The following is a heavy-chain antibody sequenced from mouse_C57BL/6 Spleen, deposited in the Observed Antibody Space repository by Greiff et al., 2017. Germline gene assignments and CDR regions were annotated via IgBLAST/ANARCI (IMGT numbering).Heavy chain of an antibody. CDR2: IDPSDSYT. Sequence: QVQLQQPGAELVMPGASVKLSCKASGYTFTSYWMHWVKQRPGQGLEWIGEIDPSDSYTNYNQKFKGKSTLTVDKSSSTAYMQLSSLTSEYSAVYYCARPGTAQAWFAYWGQGTLVTVSA. CDR1: GYTFTSYW. D-gene: IGHD3-2*02. J-gene: IGHJ3*01. V-gene: IGHV1-69*01. CDR3: ARPGTAQAWFAY.